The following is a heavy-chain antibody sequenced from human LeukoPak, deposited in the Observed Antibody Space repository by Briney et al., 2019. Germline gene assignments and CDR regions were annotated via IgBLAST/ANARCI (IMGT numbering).Heavy chain of an antibody. CDR2: INPNSGGT. CDR3: ARGLETEWLRFMYYYYYGMDV. D-gene: IGHD5-12*01. V-gene: IGHV1-2*02. J-gene: IGHJ6*02. Sequence: ASVKVSFKASGYTFTGYYMHWVRQAPGQGLEWMGWINPNSGGTNYAQKFQGRVTMTRDTSISTAYMELSRLRSDDTAVYYCARGLETEWLRFMYYYYYGMDVWGQGTTVTVSS. CDR1: GYTFTGYY.